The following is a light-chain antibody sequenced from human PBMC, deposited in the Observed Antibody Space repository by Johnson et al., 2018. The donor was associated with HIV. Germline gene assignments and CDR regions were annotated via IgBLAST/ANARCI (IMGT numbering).Light chain of an antibody. CDR2: ENN. J-gene: IGLJ1*01. CDR3: GTWDSSLSAYV. V-gene: IGLV1-51*02. Sequence: QSVLTQPPSVSATPGQKVTISCSGSSSNIENNYVSWYQQLPETAPKLPIYENNKRPSGIPDRFSGSKSGTSATLGVTGLQTGDEADYFCGTWDSSLSAYVFGTGTKVTVL. CDR1: SSNIENNY.